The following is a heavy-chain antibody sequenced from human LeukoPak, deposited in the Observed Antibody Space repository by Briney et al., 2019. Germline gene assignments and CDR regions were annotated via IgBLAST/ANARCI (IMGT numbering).Heavy chain of an antibody. V-gene: IGHV3-7*04. CDR3: ARDLGYYRADY. Sequence: GGSLRLSCAASGFTFSSHWMSWVRQAPGKGLEWVANIKQDGSDKYHVDSVKGRFTISRDNAKNSLYLQMNSLRAEDTAVYYCARDLGYYRADYWGQGTLVTVSS. CDR1: GFTFSSHW. J-gene: IGHJ4*02. CDR2: IKQDGSDK. D-gene: IGHD1-26*01.